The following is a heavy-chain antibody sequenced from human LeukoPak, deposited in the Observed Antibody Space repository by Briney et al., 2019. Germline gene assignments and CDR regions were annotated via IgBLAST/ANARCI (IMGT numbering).Heavy chain of an antibody. CDR3: ARDHNWGPDY. CDR2: IHPGRGDT. CDR1: GYTFTDHY. Sequence: ASVKPSCKALGYTFTDHYFHWLRQPHGQGSEWKGWIHPGRGDTTIAKKIQGRVALTRGMSISTAYMELSRLTSDDTAVYYCARDHNWGPDYWGQGTLVSVSS. J-gene: IGHJ4*02. V-gene: IGHV1-2*02. D-gene: IGHD7-27*01.